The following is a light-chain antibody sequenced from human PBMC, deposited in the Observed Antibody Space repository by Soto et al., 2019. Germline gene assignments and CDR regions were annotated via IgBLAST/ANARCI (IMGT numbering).Light chain of an antibody. CDR1: SSNIGAGYD. Sequence: QSVLTQPPSVSGAPGQRVTISCTGSSSNIGAGYDVHWYQQLPGTAPKLLIYGNSNRPSGVPDRFSGSKSGTSASLAITGLQDEDAADYYCQSYDSSLVVFGGGTKVTVL. V-gene: IGLV1-40*01. CDR2: GNS. J-gene: IGLJ2*01. CDR3: QSYDSSLVV.